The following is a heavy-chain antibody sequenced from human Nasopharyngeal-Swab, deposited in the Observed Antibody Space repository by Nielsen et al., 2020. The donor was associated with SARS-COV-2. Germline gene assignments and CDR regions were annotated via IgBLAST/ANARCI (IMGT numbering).Heavy chain of an antibody. D-gene: IGHD2-2*02. CDR3: ARTAAIRGYAFDI. V-gene: IGHV3-30-3*01. CDR2: ISYDGSNK. CDR1: GFTFSSYA. Sequence: GESLKISCAASGFTFSSYAMHWVRQAPGKGLEWVAVISYDGSNKYYADSVKGRFTISRDNSKNTLYLQMNSLRAEDTAVYHCARTAAIRGYAFDIWGQGTMVTVSS. J-gene: IGHJ3*02.